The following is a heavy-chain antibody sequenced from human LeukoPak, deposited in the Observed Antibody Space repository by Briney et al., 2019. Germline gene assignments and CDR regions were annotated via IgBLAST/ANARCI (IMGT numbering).Heavy chain of an antibody. Sequence: PGGSLRLSCAASGFPFNVQTMSWVRQAPGKGLDWVASMREDGTEIHCVDSAKGRFTISRDNPKNSLYLQMNNLRGEDTAVYYCARGGATRGRFENWGQGTRVTVSS. CDR3: ARGGATRGRFEN. V-gene: IGHV3-7*01. J-gene: IGHJ4*02. CDR1: GFPFNVQT. D-gene: IGHD1-26*01. CDR2: MREDGTEI.